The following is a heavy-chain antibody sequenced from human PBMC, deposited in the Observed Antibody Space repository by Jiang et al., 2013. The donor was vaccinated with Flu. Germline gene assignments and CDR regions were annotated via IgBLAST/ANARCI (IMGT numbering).Heavy chain of an antibody. V-gene: IGHV4-39*01. D-gene: IGHD2-15*01. J-gene: IGHJ4*02. CDR2: LYYNGIT. CDR3: ARHHHHSLFDY. Sequence: GSGLVKPSETLSLTCTVSGGSISSSSYYWGWIRQPPGKGLEWIGSLYYNGITYSNPSLKSRVTISLDTSKNQFSLKLSSVTAADTAVYYCARHHHHSLFDYWGQGNPGHRLL. CDR1: GGSISSSSYY.